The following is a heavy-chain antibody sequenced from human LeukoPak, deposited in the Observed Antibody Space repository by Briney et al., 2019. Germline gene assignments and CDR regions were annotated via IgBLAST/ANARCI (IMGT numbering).Heavy chain of an antibody. Sequence: GASVKVSCKASGYTFTSYGISWVRQAPGQGLEWMGWISAYNGNTNYAQKLQGRVTMTTDTSTSTAYMELRSLRSADTAVYYCARDGVSGTTVTTMGLMGYWGQGTLVTVSS. V-gene: IGHV1-18*01. CDR2: ISAYNGNT. D-gene: IGHD4-17*01. CDR1: GYTFTSYG. CDR3: ARDGVSGTTVTTMGLMGY. J-gene: IGHJ4*02.